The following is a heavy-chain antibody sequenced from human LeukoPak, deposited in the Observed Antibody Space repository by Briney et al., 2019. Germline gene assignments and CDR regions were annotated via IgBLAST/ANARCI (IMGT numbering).Heavy chain of an antibody. CDR1: GVTVSSNY. J-gene: IGHJ4*02. V-gene: IGHV3-48*01. D-gene: IGHD6-13*01. CDR3: ARSYYSSSCPDY. CDR2: ISRASSTI. Sequence: PGGTLRLSCAASGVTVSSNYMSWVRQAPGKGLEWVSYISRASSTIYYADSVKGRFTISRDNAKNSLYLQMNSLRAEDTAVYYCARSYYSSSCPDYWGQGTLVTVSS.